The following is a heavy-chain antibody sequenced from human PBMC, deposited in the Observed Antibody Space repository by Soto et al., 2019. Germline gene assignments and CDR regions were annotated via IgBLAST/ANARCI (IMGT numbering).Heavy chain of an antibody. CDR3: AKDRVDTAMVKDLDY. J-gene: IGHJ4*02. CDR1: GYTFTSYA. Sequence: ASVKVSCKASGYTFTSYAMHWVRQAPGQRLEWMGWINAGNGNTKYSQKFQGRVTITRDTSASTAYMELSSLRSEDTAVYYCAKDRVDTAMVKDLDYWGQGTLVTVSS. V-gene: IGHV1-3*01. CDR2: INAGNGNT. D-gene: IGHD5-18*01.